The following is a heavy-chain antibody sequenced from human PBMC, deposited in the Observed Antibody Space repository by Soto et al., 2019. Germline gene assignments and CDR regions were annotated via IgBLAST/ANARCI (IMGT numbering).Heavy chain of an antibody. J-gene: IGHJ4*02. CDR3: AKDRYSSGWLPLDY. D-gene: IGHD6-19*01. V-gene: IGHV3-9*01. CDR2: ISWNSGSI. Sequence: GGSLRLSCAASGFTFDDYAMHWVRQAPGKGLEWVSGISWNSGSIGYADSVKGRFTISRDNAKNSLYLQMNSLRAEDTALYYCAKDRYSSGWLPLDYWGQGTLVTVSS. CDR1: GFTFDDYA.